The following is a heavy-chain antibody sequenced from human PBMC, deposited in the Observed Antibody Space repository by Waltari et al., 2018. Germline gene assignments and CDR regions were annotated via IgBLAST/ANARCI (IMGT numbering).Heavy chain of an antibody. CDR1: GFTFSSYA. V-gene: IGHV3-33*06. D-gene: IGHD6-6*01. CDR2: IWYDGSNK. Sequence: QVQLVESGGGVVQPGRSLRLSCAASGFTFSSYAMHWVRQAPGKGLEWVAVIWYDGSNKYYADSVKGRFTISRDNSKNTLYLQMNSLRAEDTAVYYCAKNSIRSIAARPDYWGQGTLVTVSS. J-gene: IGHJ4*02. CDR3: AKNSIRSIAARPDY.